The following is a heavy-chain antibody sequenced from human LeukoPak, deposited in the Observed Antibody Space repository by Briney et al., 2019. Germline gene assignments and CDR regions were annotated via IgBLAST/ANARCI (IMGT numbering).Heavy chain of an antibody. Sequence: PSETLSLTCTVSGGSISSYYWSWIRQTPGKGLEWIGRIYTSGSTNYNPSLKSRVTMSVDTSKNQFSLKLSSVTAADTAVYYCARDLMVRGVMDRHNWFDPWGQGTLVTVSS. CDR2: IYTSGST. J-gene: IGHJ5*02. D-gene: IGHD3-10*01. CDR1: GGSISSYY. V-gene: IGHV4-4*07. CDR3: ARDLMVRGVMDRHNWFDP.